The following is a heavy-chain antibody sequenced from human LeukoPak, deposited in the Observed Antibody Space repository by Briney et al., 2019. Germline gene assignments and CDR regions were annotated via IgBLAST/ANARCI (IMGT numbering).Heavy chain of an antibody. CDR1: GGSFSSSNYY. CDR2: IYYSGST. D-gene: IGHD5-18*01. Sequence: SETLSLTCAVYGGSFSSSNYYWGWIRQPPGKGLEWIGSIYYSGSTYYNPSLKSRVTISVDTSKNQFSLKLSSVTAADTAVYYCARESGYSYGSYYHYYMDVWGKGTTVTISS. V-gene: IGHV4-39*07. CDR3: ARESGYSYGSYYHYYMDV. J-gene: IGHJ6*03.